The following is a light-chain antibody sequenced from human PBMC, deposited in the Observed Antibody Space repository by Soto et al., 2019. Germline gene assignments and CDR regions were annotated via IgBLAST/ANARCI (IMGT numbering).Light chain of an antibody. CDR1: QSVNSGY. CDR2: GAS. V-gene: IGKV3-20*01. CDR3: QQYASSPALT. J-gene: IGKJ4*02. Sequence: EIVLTQSPGTLSLSPGERATLSCRASQSVNSGYLAWYQQKPGQAPRLLIYGASSRATGIPDRFSGSGSGKDFTLSISRREPADFAVYYCQQYASSPALTFGGGTKVEIK.